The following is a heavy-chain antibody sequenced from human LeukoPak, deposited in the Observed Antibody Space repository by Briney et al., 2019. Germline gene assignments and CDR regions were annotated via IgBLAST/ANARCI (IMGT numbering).Heavy chain of an antibody. CDR1: GGPFNEYH. J-gene: IGHJ4*02. Sequence: PSETLSLTCAVYGGPFNEYHWSWLRQPPGKRLEWIGELNHSGRTHYHPSLESRVTISVDVSKNQFPLKMNSVTAADTAVYYCARGPISLVGLDPTAYFDYWGQGTLVTVSS. CDR2: LNHSGRT. D-gene: IGHD3-16*02. V-gene: IGHV4-34*01. CDR3: ARGPISLVGLDPTAYFDY.